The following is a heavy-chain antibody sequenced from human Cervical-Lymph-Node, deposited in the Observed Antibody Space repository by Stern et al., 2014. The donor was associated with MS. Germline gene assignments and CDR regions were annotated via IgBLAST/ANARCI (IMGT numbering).Heavy chain of an antibody. CDR1: GFTFISYS. D-gene: IGHD3-16*01. V-gene: IGHV3-48*02. J-gene: IGHJ4*02. CDR3: ARSASIGDY. Sequence: MQLVQSGGGLVQPGGSLRLSCAASGFTFISYSMNWVRQAPGKGLAWVSYISSGSRTIYYADSVRGRFTISRDNAKNALYLQMNSLRDEDTAVYYCARSASIGDYWGQGTLVTVSS. CDR2: ISSGSRTI.